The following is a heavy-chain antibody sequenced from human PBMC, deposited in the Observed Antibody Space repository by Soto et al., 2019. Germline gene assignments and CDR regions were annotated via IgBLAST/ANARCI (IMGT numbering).Heavy chain of an antibody. Sequence: RASVKVSCKASGGNFSNSGISWVRQAPGQGLEWMGGIVPLFGTTNYAHKFRGRVTFTADESTSTAYMEVASLRSEDTAVYYCARASGRSWYNWFDPWGQGTLVTVSS. D-gene: IGHD6-13*01. J-gene: IGHJ5*02. CDR1: GGNFSNSG. V-gene: IGHV1-69*13. CDR2: IVPLFGTT. CDR3: ARASGRSWYNWFDP.